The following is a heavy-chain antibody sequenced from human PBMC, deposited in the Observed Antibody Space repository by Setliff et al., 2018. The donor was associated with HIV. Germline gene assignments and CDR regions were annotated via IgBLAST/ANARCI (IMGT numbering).Heavy chain of an antibody. CDR1: GFTFSRYG. Sequence: GGSLRLSCAASGFTFSRYGMHWVRQAPGKGLEWVALIWDDGSEKYYADSVKGRFTISRDNGKNSVYLQMNSLRGEDTALYYCARIFKYYYDSSGLDGPHYMDVWGKGTMVTVSS. J-gene: IGHJ6*03. CDR3: ARIFKYYYDSSGLDGPHYMDV. D-gene: IGHD3-22*01. V-gene: IGHV3-33*01. CDR2: IWDDGSEK.